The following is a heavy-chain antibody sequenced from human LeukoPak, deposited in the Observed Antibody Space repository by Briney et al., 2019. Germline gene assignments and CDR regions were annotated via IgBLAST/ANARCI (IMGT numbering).Heavy chain of an antibody. D-gene: IGHD6-13*01. Sequence: ASVKVSCKASGYTFTSYYMHWVRQAPGQGLEWMGIINPRGGSTTYAQKFQGRVTMTRDTSTSTVYMELSSLRSEDTAVYYCAREAYSSSRVYNYYGMDVWGQGTTVTVSS. CDR2: INPRGGST. CDR3: AREAYSSSRVYNYYGMDV. CDR1: GYTFTSYY. V-gene: IGHV1-46*01. J-gene: IGHJ6*02.